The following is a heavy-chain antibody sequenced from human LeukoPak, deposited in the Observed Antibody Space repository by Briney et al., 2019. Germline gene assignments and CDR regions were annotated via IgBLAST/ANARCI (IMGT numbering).Heavy chain of an antibody. Sequence: PGGSLRLSCATSGFTFSSSTFGSYTMNWVRQAPGKGLEWVSSISSTGTYIYYTDSVKGRCTISRDIANSLLYLQMNSLRADDTAVYYCARDLDYSPGFDYWGQGTLVTVSS. J-gene: IGHJ4*02. CDR1: GFTFSSSTFGSYT. V-gene: IGHV3-21*01. D-gene: IGHD4-11*01. CDR3: ARDLDYSPGFDY. CDR2: ISSTGTYI.